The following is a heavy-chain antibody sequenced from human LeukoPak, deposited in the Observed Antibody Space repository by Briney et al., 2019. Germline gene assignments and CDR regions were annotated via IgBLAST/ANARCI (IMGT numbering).Heavy chain of an antibody. CDR2: IIPIFGTA. CDR3: ARGRNGLIWFGELER. Sequence: SVKVSCKASGGTFRSYAISWVRQAPGQGLEWMGGIIPIFGTANYAQKFQGRVTITADESKSTAYMEMSSLRSEDTAVYYCARGRNGLIWFGELERWGQGTLVTVSS. V-gene: IGHV1-69*13. J-gene: IGHJ4*02. CDR1: GGTFRSYA. D-gene: IGHD3-10*01.